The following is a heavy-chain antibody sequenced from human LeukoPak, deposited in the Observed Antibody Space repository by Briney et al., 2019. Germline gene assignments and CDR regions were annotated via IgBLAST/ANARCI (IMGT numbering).Heavy chain of an antibody. D-gene: IGHD3-22*01. CDR2: FNPADSDT. V-gene: IGHV5-51*01. J-gene: IGHJ4*02. CDR1: GYIFTTYW. Sequence: GESLKISCKCSGYIFTTYWIAWVRQMPGKGLEWMGIFNPADSDTRYSPSFQGQVTISADKSISTAYLQWSSLKASDTAMYYCTSREHSTGYSDYWGQGTLVTVSS. CDR3: TSREHSTGYSDY.